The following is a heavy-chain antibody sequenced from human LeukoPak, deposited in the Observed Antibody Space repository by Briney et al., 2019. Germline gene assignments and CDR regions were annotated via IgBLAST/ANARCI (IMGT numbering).Heavy chain of an antibody. CDR3: ARTLYIAAVPGGFDY. CDR2: INPKNAGT. CDR1: RYTFTGHY. J-gene: IGHJ4*02. V-gene: IGHV1-2*02. D-gene: IGHD6-13*01. Sequence: ASVKVSCKDSRYTFTGHYMNWVRQAPGQGLEWMGWINPKNAGTNFAQRFQGRVTMTRDTSISTVDMELSRLRSDDTALYYCARTLYIAAVPGGFDYWGQGTLVTVSS.